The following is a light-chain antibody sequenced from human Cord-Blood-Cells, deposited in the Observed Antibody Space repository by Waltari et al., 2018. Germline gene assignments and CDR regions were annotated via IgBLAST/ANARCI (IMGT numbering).Light chain of an antibody. CDR3: SSYTSSSTWV. V-gene: IGLV2-14*03. Sequence: QSALTQPASVSGSPGQSITISCTGTSSDVGGYIYVSWYQQHPGKAPKLMIYDVSNRPSGVSNRVSGSKSGNTASLTISGLQAEDEADYYCSSYTSSSTWVFGGGTKLTVL. CDR2: DVS. J-gene: IGLJ3*02. CDR1: SSDVGGYIY.